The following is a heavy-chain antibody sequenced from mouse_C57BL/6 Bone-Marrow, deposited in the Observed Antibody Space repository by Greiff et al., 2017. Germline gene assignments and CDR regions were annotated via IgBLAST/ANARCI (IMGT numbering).Heavy chain of an antibody. J-gene: IGHJ3*01. D-gene: IGHD1-3*01. Sequence: EVKVVESGGGLVQPGGSLSLSCAASGFTFTDYYMSWVRQPPGKALEWLGFIRNKANGYTTEYSASVKGRFTISRDNSPSILYLQMNALSAEDSATYYCARYLYPEWFAYWGQGTLVTVSA. CDR1: GFTFTDYY. V-gene: IGHV7-3*01. CDR2: IRNKANGYTT. CDR3: ARYLYPEWFAY.